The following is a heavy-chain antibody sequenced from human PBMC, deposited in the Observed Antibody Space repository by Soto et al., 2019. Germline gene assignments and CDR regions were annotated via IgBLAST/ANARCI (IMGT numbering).Heavy chain of an antibody. CDR2: ISAYDGKT. CDR3: ARDPHEFWTSYWFDP. V-gene: IGHV1-18*01. CDR1: GYTFNTYG. D-gene: IGHD3-3*01. Sequence: ASVKVSCKTSGYTFNTYGINWVRQAPGQGLELMGWISAYDGKTTYAEKFQGRVTLTTDTSTSTAYMELRSLRSDDTTIYYCARDPHEFWTSYWFDPWGQGTPVTVS. J-gene: IGHJ5*02.